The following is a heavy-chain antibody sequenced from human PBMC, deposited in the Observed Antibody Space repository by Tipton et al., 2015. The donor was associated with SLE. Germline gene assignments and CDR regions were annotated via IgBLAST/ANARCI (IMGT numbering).Heavy chain of an antibody. CDR2: MSYSGST. CDR1: GGSISSDDYY. CDR3: ARHGGRFLDY. Sequence: TLSLTCTVSGGSISSDDYYWTWIRQHPGKGLEWIGHMSYSGSTYYNPSLKSRITISVDTSKNHFSLKLSSVTAADTAVYYCARHGGRFLDYWGWGTLVSVSS. J-gene: IGHJ4*02. V-gene: IGHV4-31*03. D-gene: IGHD3-16*01.